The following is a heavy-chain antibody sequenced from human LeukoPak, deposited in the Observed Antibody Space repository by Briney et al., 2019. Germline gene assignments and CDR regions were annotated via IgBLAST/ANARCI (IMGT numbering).Heavy chain of an antibody. CDR1: GFTFSSYA. D-gene: IGHD6-6*01. Sequence: GGSLRLSCSASGFTFSSYALHWVRQAPGKGLEYVSAISSNRVSTYYADSVKGRFTISRDNSKNTLYPQMSSLRAEDTAVYYSVKLGSSSSSDYWGQGTLVTVSS. CDR2: ISSNRVST. V-gene: IGHV3-64D*06. CDR3: VKLGSSSSSDY. J-gene: IGHJ4*02.